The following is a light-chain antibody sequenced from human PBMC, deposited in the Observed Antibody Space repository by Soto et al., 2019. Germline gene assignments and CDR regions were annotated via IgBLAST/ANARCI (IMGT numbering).Light chain of an antibody. J-gene: IGLJ3*02. Sequence: QSVLTQPPSASGTPGQRITISCSGSSSNIGSHSVNWYQQLPGTAPKLLLYRSSQRPSGVPDRFSGSKSGTSASLAISGLQSGDEADYYCALWDDSLNGPVFGGGTKLTVL. CDR2: RSS. CDR3: ALWDDSLNGPV. V-gene: IGLV1-44*01. CDR1: SSNIGSHS.